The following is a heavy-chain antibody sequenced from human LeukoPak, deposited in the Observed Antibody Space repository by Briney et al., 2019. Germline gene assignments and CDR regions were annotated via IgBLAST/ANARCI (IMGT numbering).Heavy chain of an antibody. J-gene: IGHJ4*02. CDR2: IYYSGST. V-gene: IGHV4-59*08. D-gene: IGHD3-16*01. Sequence: SETLSLTCTVSGGSISSYYWSWIRQPPGKGLEWIGYIYYSGSTNYNPSLKSRVTVSVDTSKNQFSLKLSSVTAADTAVYYCARLKYYFDYWGQGTLVTVSS. CDR1: GGSISSYY. CDR3: ARLKYYFDY.